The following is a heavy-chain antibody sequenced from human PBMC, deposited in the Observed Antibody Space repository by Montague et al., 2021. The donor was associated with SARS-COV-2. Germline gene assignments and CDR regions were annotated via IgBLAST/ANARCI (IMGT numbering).Heavy chain of an antibody. Sequence: SETLSLTCSVSGDSITNHYWSWIRQPAGKGLEWIGRMHFTGKTNFSSFLSSRLTMSADTSKNQFSLKLTSVTAADTAIYFCARDRFDFGAGRQGTIDFWGQGTLVTVSS. J-gene: IGHJ4*02. D-gene: IGHD3-10*01. CDR3: ARDRFDFGAGRQGTIDF. V-gene: IGHV4-4*07. CDR2: MHFTGKT. CDR1: GDSITNHY.